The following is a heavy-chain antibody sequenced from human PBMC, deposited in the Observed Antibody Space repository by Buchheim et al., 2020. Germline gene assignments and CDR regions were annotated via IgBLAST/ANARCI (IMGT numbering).Heavy chain of an antibody. J-gene: IGHJ4*02. Sequence: QLQLQESGPGLVKPSETLSLTCSVSGGSISRTIYYWGWIRQPPGKGLEWIGSIYHDGSSYYNPSLKSRFTFSADTSKNQFSLKLSSVTAADTAVYYCASPFTSSYDFDYWGQGTL. CDR3: ASPFTSSYDFDY. D-gene: IGHD3-16*01. CDR2: IYHDGSS. CDR1: GGSISRTIYY. V-gene: IGHV4-39*01.